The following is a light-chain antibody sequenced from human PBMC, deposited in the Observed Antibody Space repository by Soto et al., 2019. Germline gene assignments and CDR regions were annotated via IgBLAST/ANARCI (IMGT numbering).Light chain of an antibody. J-gene: IGKJ1*01. CDR1: QSIRSW. CDR2: DAS. Sequence: IVMTQSPATLSVSPGERATLSCRASQSIRSWLAWYQQKPGKAPKVLIYDASSLESGVPSRVSGSGSGTEFTLTISSLQPDDFATYYCQHNNGYSWTFGQGTKVDIK. CDR3: QHNNGYSWT. V-gene: IGKV1-5*01.